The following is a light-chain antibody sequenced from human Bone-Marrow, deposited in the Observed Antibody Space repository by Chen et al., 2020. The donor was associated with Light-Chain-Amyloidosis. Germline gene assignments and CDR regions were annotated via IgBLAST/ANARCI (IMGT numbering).Light chain of an antibody. V-gene: IGLV3-21*02. CDR1: NIGSTS. CDR3: QVWDRSSDRPV. CDR2: DDS. J-gene: IGLJ3*02. Sequence: SYVLTQPSSVSVAPGQTATIACGGNNIGSTSVHWYQQTPGQAPLLVVYDDSDRPSGIPERFAGSNSGNTAILTIRRVEAGDEADYYCQVWDRSSDRPVFGGGTKLTVL.